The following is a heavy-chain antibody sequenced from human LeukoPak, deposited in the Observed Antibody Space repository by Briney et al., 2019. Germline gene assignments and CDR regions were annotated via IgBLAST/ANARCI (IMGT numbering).Heavy chain of an antibody. Sequence: GGSLRLSCAASGFTFSSYAMSWVRQAPGKGLEWVSVIYSGGSTYYADSVKGRFTISRHNSKNTLYLQMNSLRAEDTAVYYCARAVAGTIDYWGQGTLVTVSS. D-gene: IGHD6-19*01. CDR3: ARAVAGTIDY. J-gene: IGHJ4*02. V-gene: IGHV3-53*04. CDR2: IYSGGST. CDR1: GFTFSSYA.